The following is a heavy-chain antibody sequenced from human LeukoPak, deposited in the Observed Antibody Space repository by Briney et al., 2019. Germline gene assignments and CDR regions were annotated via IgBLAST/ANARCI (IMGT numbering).Heavy chain of an antibody. V-gene: IGHV3-74*01. J-gene: IGHJ4*02. CDR2: INSDGSST. Sequence: GGSLRLSCAASGFTFSSYWMHWVRQAPRKGLVWVSRINSDGSSTSYADSVKGRFTISRDNAKNTLYLQMNSLRAEDTAVYYCATTSLSGGWGQGTLVTVSS. CDR3: ATTSLSGG. CDR1: GFTFSSYW. D-gene: IGHD3-10*01.